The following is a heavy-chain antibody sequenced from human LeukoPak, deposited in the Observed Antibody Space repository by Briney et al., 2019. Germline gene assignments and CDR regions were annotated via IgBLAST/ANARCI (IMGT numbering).Heavy chain of an antibody. V-gene: IGHV2-70*11. CDR3: ARMGCGSYPNYFDY. CDR2: IDWDTDK. CDR1: GFSLTTSGVC. D-gene: IGHD1-26*01. Sequence: RESGPAQVKPTQTLTLTCTFSGFSLTTSGVCVNWIRQPPGKALEWLARIDWDTDKYYSTSLKTRLTISKDTSKNQVVLTMTNMDPVDTASYFCARMGCGSYPNYFDYWGQGILVTVSS. J-gene: IGHJ4*02.